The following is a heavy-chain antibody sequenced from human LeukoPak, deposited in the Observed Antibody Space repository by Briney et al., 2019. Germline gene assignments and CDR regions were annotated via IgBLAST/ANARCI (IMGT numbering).Heavy chain of an antibody. CDR1: GFTFSSYA. J-gene: IGHJ6*03. CDR2: ISYDGSNK. Sequence: GGSLRLSCAASGFTFSSYAMHWVRQAPGKGLEWVAVISYDGSNKYYADSVKGRFTISGDNSKNTLYLQMNSLRAEDTAVYYCARDFEASYYYYYYYMDVWGKGTTVTVSS. CDR3: ARDFEASYYYYYYYMDV. V-gene: IGHV3-30-3*01.